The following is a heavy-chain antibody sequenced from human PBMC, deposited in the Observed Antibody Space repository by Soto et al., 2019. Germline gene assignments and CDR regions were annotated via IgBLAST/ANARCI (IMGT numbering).Heavy chain of an antibody. CDR2: ISGSGDST. V-gene: IGHV3-23*01. CDR3: AKERSSGWSFDY. Sequence: EVQLLESGGGLVQPGGSLRLSCAASGFTFSTYAMNWVRQAPGKGLEWVSGISGSGDSTYYADSVKGRFTVSRDNPKNTLYLQMNSLRAEDTAVFYCAKERSSGWSFDYWGQGTLVTVSS. J-gene: IGHJ4*02. CDR1: GFTFSTYA. D-gene: IGHD6-19*01.